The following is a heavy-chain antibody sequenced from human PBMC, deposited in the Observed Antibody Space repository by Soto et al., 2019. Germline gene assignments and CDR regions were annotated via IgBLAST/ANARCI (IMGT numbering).Heavy chain of an antibody. J-gene: IGHJ4*03. CDR1: GDTFTDYY. V-gene: IGHV1-46*01. Sequence: QVQLVQSGAEVKKPGASVKVSCKASGDTFTDYYIHWVRQAPGQGLEWMGTVNPSGGHTTYAQHFLGRMTMTRDTSTRTLYMELTSLTSEDTAVYYCARGGHVVVVTAALDYWGHGALVTVSS. D-gene: IGHD2-21*02. CDR3: ARGGHVVVVTAALDY. CDR2: VNPSGGHT.